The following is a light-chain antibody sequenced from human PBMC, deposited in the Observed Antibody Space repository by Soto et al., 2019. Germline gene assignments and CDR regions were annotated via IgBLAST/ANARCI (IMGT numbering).Light chain of an antibody. CDR1: SSDVGGYNY. CDR3: SSYTSRSTLGV. J-gene: IGLJ3*02. V-gene: IGLV2-14*01. CDR2: EVN. Sequence: QSALTQPASVSGSPGQSITISCTGTSSDVGGYNYVSWYRQHPGKAPKLMIYEVNNRPSGVSNRFSGSKLGNTASLTISGLQAEDEADYYCSSYTSRSTLGVFGGGTKVTVL.